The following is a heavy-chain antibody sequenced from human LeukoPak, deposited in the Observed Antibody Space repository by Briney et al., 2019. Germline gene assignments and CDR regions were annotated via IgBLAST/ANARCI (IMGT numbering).Heavy chain of an antibody. V-gene: IGHV3-7*04. D-gene: IGHD5-18*01. CDR3: ARIRKAGYSYGSYYYYGMDV. Sequence: GGSLRLSCAASGFTFSSYGMSWVRQAPGRGLEWVANIKQDGSEKYYVDSVKGRFTISRDNAKNSLYLQMNSLRAEDTAVYYCARIRKAGYSYGSYYYYGMDVWGQGTTVTVSS. J-gene: IGHJ6*02. CDR1: GFTFSSYG. CDR2: IKQDGSEK.